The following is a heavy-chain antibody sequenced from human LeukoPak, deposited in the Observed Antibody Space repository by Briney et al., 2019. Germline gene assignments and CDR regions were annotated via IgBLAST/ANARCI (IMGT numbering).Heavy chain of an antibody. V-gene: IGHV4-34*01. J-gene: IGHJ6*02. CDR1: GGSFSGYC. D-gene: IGHD1-14*01. CDR2: INHSGST. CDR3: ARGTATGLRYYGMDV. Sequence: SETLSLTCAVYGGSFSGYCWSWIRQPPGKGLEWIGEINHSGSTNYNPSLKSRVTMSVDTSKNQFSLKLSSVTAADTAVYYCARGTATGLRYYGMDVWGQGTTVTVSS.